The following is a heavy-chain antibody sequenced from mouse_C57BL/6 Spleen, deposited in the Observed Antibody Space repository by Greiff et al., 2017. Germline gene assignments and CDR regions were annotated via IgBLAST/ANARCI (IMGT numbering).Heavy chain of an antibody. CDR1: GYTFTSYW. CDR2: IYPVSGST. V-gene: IGHV1-55*01. Sequence: VQLQQPGAELVKSGASVKMSCKASGYTFTSYWITWVKQRPGQGLEWIGDIYPVSGSTNYNEKFKSKATLTVATSSSTADMQLSSVTSEDSAVYYCARCYYGNYAMDYWGQGTSVTVAS. D-gene: IGHD2-1*01. CDR3: ARCYYGNYAMDY. J-gene: IGHJ4*01.